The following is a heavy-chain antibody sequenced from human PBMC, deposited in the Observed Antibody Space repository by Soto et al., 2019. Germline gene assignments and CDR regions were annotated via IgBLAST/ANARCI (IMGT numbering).Heavy chain of an antibody. V-gene: IGHV4-34*01. CDR2: INHSGST. CDR3: ARGSGGDIVVVPAAPPSYYYYYYMDV. J-gene: IGHJ6*03. Sequence: SETLSLTCAVYGGSFSGYYWSWIRQPPGKGLEWIGEINHSGSTNYNPSLKSRVTISVDTSKNQFSLKLSSVTAADTAVYYCARGSGGDIVVVPAAPPSYYYYYYMDVWGKGTTVTVS. D-gene: IGHD2-2*01. CDR1: GGSFSGYY.